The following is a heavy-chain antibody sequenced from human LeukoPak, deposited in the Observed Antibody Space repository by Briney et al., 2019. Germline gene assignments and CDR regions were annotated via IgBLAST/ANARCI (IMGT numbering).Heavy chain of an antibody. CDR1: GGSFSGYY. CDR2: INHSGST. Sequence: SETLSLTCAVYGGSFSGYYWSWIRQPPGKGLEWIGEINHSGSTNYNPSLKSRATISVDTSKNQFSLKLSSVTAADTAVYYCARGINYGGKNDYWGQGTLVTVSS. V-gene: IGHV4-34*01. D-gene: IGHD4-23*01. J-gene: IGHJ4*02. CDR3: ARGINYGGKNDY.